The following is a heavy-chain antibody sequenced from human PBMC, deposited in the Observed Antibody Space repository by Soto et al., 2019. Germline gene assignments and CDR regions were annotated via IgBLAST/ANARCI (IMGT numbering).Heavy chain of an antibody. CDR1: GGSISSTSYY. J-gene: IGHJ5*02. CDR3: ARVASARTIFGVVINNWFDP. V-gene: IGHV4-39*01. CDR2: FYYSGST. D-gene: IGHD3-3*01. Sequence: SETLSLTCTVSGGSISSTSYYWVWIRQPPGKGLEWIGSFYYSGSTYYNPSLKSRVTISVDTSENQFSLKLSSVTAADTAVYYCARVASARTIFGVVINNWFDPWGQGTLVTVSS.